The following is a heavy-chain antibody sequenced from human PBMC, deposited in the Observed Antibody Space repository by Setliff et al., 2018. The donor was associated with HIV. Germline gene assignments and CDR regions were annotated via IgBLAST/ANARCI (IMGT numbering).Heavy chain of an antibody. V-gene: IGHV4-59*08. D-gene: IGHD1-26*01. Sequence: KTSETLSLTCTVSGGSISSDYWSWIRQPPGKGLEWIGYVYHSESTNYNPSLKSRVTISVDTSKNQFSMKLRSVTAAGTAVYYCARLRSELGVFDYWVQGTLVTVSS. CDR2: VYHSEST. J-gene: IGHJ4*02. CDR3: ARLRSELGVFDY. CDR1: GGSISSDY.